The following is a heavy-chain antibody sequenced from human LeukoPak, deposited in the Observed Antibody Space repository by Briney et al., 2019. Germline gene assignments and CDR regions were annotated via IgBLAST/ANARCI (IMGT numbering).Heavy chain of an antibody. CDR1: GGSAWSYY. D-gene: IGHD1-26*01. CDR3: VRDWEGFNFDI. V-gene: IGHV4-59*02. CDR2: IHNSGNT. J-gene: IGHJ3*02. Sequence: SETLSLTCIVSGGSAWSYYWSWIRQPPGEGLEWIAYIHNSGNTNYNPSLKSRVTISVDTSKNQFFLKLRSVTAADTAVYYCVRDWEGFNFDIWGQGTMVTVSS.